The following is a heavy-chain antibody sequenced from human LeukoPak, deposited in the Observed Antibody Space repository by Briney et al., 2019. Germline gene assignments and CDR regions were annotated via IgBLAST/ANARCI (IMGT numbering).Heavy chain of an antibody. Sequence: PSQTLSLTCAISGDSVSSNSAAWNWIRQSPSRGLKWLGRTYYRSKWYNDYTVSVKSRITINPDTPKNQFSLQLNSVTPEDTAVYYCARGWRDSSGWHFDYWGQGTLVTVSS. V-gene: IGHV6-1*01. D-gene: IGHD6-19*01. CDR2: TYYRSKWYN. J-gene: IGHJ4*02. CDR3: ARGWRDSSGWHFDY. CDR1: GDSVSSNSAA.